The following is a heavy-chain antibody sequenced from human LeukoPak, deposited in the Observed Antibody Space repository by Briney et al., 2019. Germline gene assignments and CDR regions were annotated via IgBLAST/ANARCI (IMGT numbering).Heavy chain of an antibody. CDR1: GFIFNNYA. CDR2: ISWNSGTI. Sequence: GRSLGLSCAGSGFIFNNYAMHWVRQPPGKGLEWVSGISWNSGTIDYADSVRGRFTISRDNAKNSLYLQMDSLRVEDTAFYYCAKDNRRHYTSGPNPDSLHWGQGALVTVSS. V-gene: IGHV3-9*01. J-gene: IGHJ4*02. D-gene: IGHD6-19*01. CDR3: AKDNRRHYTSGPNPDSLH.